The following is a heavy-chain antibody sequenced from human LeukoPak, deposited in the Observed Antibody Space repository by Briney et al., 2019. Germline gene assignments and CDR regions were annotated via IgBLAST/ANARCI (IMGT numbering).Heavy chain of an antibody. D-gene: IGHD2-21*02. CDR1: GGSISSYY. J-gene: IGHJ4*02. CDR2: IYTSGTT. Sequence: SETLSLTCTVSGGSISSYYWSWIRQPAGKGLGWIGRIYTSGTTNYNPSLKSRVTMSVDTSKNQFSLKVSSVTAADTAVYYCARGPYCGGDCYVDYWGQGTLVTVSS. CDR3: ARGPYCGGDCYVDY. V-gene: IGHV4-4*07.